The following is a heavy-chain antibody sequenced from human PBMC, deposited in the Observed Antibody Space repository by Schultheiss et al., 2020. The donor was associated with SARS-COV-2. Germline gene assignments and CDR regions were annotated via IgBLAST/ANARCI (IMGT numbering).Heavy chain of an antibody. CDR1: GYTFTSYY. CDR3: ARPRSTWPHDYGVYYGMDV. CDR2: INPSGGST. J-gene: IGHJ6*02. V-gene: IGHV1-46*01. D-gene: IGHD4-17*01. Sequence: GESLKISCKASGYTFTSYYMHWVRQAPGQGLEWMGIINPSGGSTSYAQKFQGRVTMTRDTSTSTVYMELSSLRSEDTAVYYCARPRSTWPHDYGVYYGMDVWGQGTTVTVSS.